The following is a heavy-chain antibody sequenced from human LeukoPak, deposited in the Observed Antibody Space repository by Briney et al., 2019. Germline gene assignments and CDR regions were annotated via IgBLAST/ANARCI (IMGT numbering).Heavy chain of an antibody. D-gene: IGHD5-18*01. Sequence: GGSLRLSCAASGFSFSSYAMSWVRQAPGKGLEWVSSISGSGDNTYYAESVKGRFTISRDNSKNTLFLQMNSLRAEDTAVYYCAKGRGYSYRESIDYWGQGTLVTVSS. J-gene: IGHJ4*02. CDR1: GFSFSSYA. V-gene: IGHV3-23*01. CDR3: AKGRGYSYRESIDY. CDR2: ISGSGDNT.